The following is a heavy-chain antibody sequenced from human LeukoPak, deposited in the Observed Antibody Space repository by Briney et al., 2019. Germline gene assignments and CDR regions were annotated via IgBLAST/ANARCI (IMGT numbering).Heavy chain of an antibody. J-gene: IGHJ1*01. CDR1: GFTFSSYA. D-gene: IGHD3-22*01. V-gene: IGHV3-21*01. CDR3: ARDYYDSSGYYRGQH. CDR2: IRRSSDYI. Sequence: GGSLRLSCAASGFTFSSYAMSWVRQVPGKGLEWVSSIRRSSDYIYYADSVKGRFTVSRDNAKNSLYLQMNSLRDEDTAVYYCARDYYDSSGYYRGQHWGQGTLVTVSS.